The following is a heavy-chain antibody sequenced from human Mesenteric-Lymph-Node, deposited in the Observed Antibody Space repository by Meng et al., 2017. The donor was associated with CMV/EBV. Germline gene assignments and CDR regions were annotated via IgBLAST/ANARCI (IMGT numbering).Heavy chain of an antibody. CDR2: INPSGGST. J-gene: IGHJ6*02. V-gene: IGHV1-46*04. D-gene: IGHD2-2*01. CDR1: GYTFTSYY. Sequence: ASVKVSCKASGYTFTSYYMHWVRQAPGQGLEWMGIINPSGGSTSYAQKLQGRVTMTRDTSTSTVYMELSSLRSEDTAVYYCARETILLPFIVVVPAATVDGMDVWGQGTTVTVSS. CDR3: ARETILLPFIVVVPAATVDGMDV.